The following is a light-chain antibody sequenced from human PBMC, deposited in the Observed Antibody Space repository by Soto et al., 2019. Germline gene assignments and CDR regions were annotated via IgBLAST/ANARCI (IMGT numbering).Light chain of an antibody. V-gene: IGKV1-5*01. J-gene: IGKJ1*01. CDR1: QSISSW. CDR2: DAS. CDR3: QQYNRYPLGWT. Sequence: DIQMTQSPSTLSASVGDRVTITCRASQSISSWLAWYQQKPGKAPKLLIYDASSLESGGPSRFSGSGSGTEFTLTISSLQPDDFATYYGQQYNRYPLGWTFGQGTKVEIK.